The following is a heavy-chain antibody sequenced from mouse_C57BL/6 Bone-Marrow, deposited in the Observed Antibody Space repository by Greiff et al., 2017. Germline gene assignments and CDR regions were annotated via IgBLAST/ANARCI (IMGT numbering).Heavy chain of an antibody. V-gene: IGHV1-81*01. D-gene: IGHD1-1*01. CDR2: IYPRSGNT. Sequence: VQLQQSGAELARPGASVKLSCKASGYTFTSYGISWVKQRTGQGLEWIGEIYPRSGNTYYNEKFKGKATLTADKSSSTAYMELRSLTSEDSAVYFCARIYYGSSPPWFAYWGQGTLVTVSA. CDR3: ARIYYGSSPPWFAY. CDR1: GYTFTSYG. J-gene: IGHJ3*01.